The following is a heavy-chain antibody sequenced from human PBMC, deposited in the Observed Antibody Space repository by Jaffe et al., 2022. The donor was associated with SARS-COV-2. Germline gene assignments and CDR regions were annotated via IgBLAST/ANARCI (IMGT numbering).Heavy chain of an antibody. V-gene: IGHV3-43*01. CDR1: GFTFDDYT. CDR2: ISWDGGST. CDR3: ARGYYDSSGYPEGYFDY. J-gene: IGHJ4*02. Sequence: EVQLVESGGVVVQPGGSLRLSCAASGFTFDDYTMHWVRQAPGKGLEWVSLISWDGGSTYYADSVKGRFTISRDNSKNSLYLQMNSLRTEDTALYYCARGYYDSSGYPEGYFDYWGQGTLVTVSS. D-gene: IGHD3-22*01.